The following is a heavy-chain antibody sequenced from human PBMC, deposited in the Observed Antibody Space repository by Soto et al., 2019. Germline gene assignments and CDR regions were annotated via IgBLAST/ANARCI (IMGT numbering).Heavy chain of an antibody. D-gene: IGHD5-12*01. Sequence: QVQLVESGGGLVQPGRSLRLSCAASGFTFSSYGIHWVRQAPGKGLEWVAVISYDGSNEYYADSVKGRFTISRDNSKNTLYMQMNSLRAEDTAVYYCGKGLMIPATYFQHWGQGTLVTVSS. CDR1: GFTFSSYG. CDR2: ISYDGSNE. CDR3: GKGLMIPATYFQH. J-gene: IGHJ1*01. V-gene: IGHV3-30*18.